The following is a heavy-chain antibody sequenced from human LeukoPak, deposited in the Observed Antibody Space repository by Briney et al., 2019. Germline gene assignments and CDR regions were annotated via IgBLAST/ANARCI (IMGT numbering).Heavy chain of an antibody. J-gene: IGHJ5*02. CDR2: IYTNRRI. D-gene: IGHD3-22*01. CDR1: GCAISSVSYY. Sequence: TLSPTCPVPGCAISSVSYYWSWIRQPAGKGLEWIERIYTNRRINYNPSLKSRVTISVDTSKTQFSLKLSSVPAADPAVYCCARDTVDSSGYYLNCFDPWGEGTLVTVSS. CDR3: ARDTVDSSGYYLNCFDP. V-gene: IGHV4-61*02.